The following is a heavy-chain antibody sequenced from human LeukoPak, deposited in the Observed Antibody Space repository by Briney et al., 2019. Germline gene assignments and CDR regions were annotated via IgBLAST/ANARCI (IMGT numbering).Heavy chain of an antibody. Sequence: SEALSLTCTVSGGSISSTNWWSWVRQPPGKGLEWIGEINHSVSTNYNPSLKSRVTVPVDTSKNQFSLRLASVTAAETAVYYCERAPETVAIDYWGQGTMVTVSS. CDR3: ERAPETVAIDY. CDR1: GGSISSTNW. D-gene: IGHD5-12*01. CDR2: INHSVST. V-gene: IGHV4-4*02. J-gene: IGHJ4*02.